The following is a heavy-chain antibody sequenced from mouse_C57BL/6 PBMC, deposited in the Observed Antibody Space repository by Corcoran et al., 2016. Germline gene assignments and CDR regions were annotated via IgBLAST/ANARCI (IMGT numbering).Heavy chain of an antibody. V-gene: IGHV14-3*01. J-gene: IGHJ4*01. Sequence: EVQLQQSVAELVRPGASVKLSCTASGFNIKNTYMHWVKQRPEQGLEWIGRIDPANGNTKYAPKFQGKATITADTSSNTAYLQLSSLTSEDTAIYYCARTTVVATGTDYYAMDYWGQGTSVTVSS. CDR3: ARTTVVATGTDYYAMDY. CDR2: IDPANGNT. CDR1: GFNIKNTY. D-gene: IGHD1-1*01.